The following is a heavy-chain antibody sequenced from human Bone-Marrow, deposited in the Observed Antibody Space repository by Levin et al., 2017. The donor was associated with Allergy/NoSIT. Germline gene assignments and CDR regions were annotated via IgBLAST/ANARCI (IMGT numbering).Heavy chain of an antibody. CDR3: ARQRAGLDY. J-gene: IGHJ4*02. CDR1: GFTFSSYS. CDR2: ISSSSSYI. Sequence: GESLKISCAASGFTFSSYSMNWVRQAPGKGLEWVSSISSSSSYIYYADSVKGRFTISRDNAKNSLYLQMNSLRAEDTAVYYCARQRAGLDYWGQGTLVTVSS. V-gene: IGHV3-21*01.